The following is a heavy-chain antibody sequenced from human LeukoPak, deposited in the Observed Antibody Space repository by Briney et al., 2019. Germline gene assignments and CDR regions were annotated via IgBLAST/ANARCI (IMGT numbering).Heavy chain of an antibody. CDR2: IYSGGST. CDR1: GFTVSSNY. J-gene: IGHJ6*03. CDR3: ARDSITMVRGAHSYYYYYMDV. V-gene: IGHV3-66*02. D-gene: IGHD3-10*01. Sequence: GGSLRLSCAASGFTVSSNYMSWVRQAPGKGLEWVSVIYSGGSTYYADSVKGRFTIPRDNSKNTLYLQMNSLRAEDTAVYYCARDSITMVRGAHSYYYYYMDVWGKGTTVTVSS.